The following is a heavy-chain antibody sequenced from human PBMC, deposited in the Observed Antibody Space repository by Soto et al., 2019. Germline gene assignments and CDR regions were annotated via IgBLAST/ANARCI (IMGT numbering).Heavy chain of an antibody. CDR2: ISYDGAEK. D-gene: IGHD3-22*01. J-gene: IGHJ4*02. V-gene: IGHV3-30-3*01. CDR1: GIKFSVFA. Sequence: QVQLVESGGGVVQPGRSLTLSCAASGIKFSVFAMHWVRQAPGKGLEWVAFISYDGAEKDYADSAKGRFTISRDNSKNTLDLQMNSLRPEDTAMYYCARDYNDGRGRYDYWGQGTLVTVST. CDR3: ARDYNDGRGRYDY.